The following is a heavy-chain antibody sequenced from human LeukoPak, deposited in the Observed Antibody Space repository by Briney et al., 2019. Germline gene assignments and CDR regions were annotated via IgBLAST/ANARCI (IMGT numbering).Heavy chain of an antibody. D-gene: IGHD4-11*01. J-gene: IGHJ6*02. CDR1: GGTFSSYA. CDR3: ARDSDDYSNYDHYYYGMDV. CDR2: IIPIFGTA. Sequence: ASVKVSCKASGGTFSSYAISWVRQAPGQGLEWTGGIIPIFGTANYAQKFQGRVTITADESTSTAYMELSSLRSEDTAVYYCARDSDDYSNYDHYYYGMDVWGQGTTVTVSS. V-gene: IGHV1-69*13.